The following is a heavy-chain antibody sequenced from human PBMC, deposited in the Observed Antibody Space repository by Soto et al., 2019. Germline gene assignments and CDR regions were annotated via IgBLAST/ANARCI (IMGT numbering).Heavy chain of an antibody. CDR3: ALGGYNYGRPFDF. D-gene: IGHD5-18*01. CDR2: VYHRGTT. CDR1: GASTSNYH. Sequence: PSETLSLTCSVSGASTSNYHYSWIRQSPGEGLEWIGYVYHRGTTYYTPSLKSRVNMSVDTSTNEFYLNLRSVTAADTAVYYCALGGYNYGRPFDFWGQGTLVTVSS. V-gene: IGHV4-59*01. J-gene: IGHJ4*02.